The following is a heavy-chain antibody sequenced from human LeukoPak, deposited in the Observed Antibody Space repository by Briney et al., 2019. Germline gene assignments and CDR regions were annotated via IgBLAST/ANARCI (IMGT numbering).Heavy chain of an antibody. J-gene: IGHJ3*02. CDR3: ARWSSGYYDAFDI. CDR1: GGSISSGSYY. Sequence: SETLSLTCTVSGGSISSGSYYWNWIRQPPGKGLEWIGYIYYSGSTYYNPSLKSRVTISVDTSKNQFSLKLSSVTAADTAVYYCARWSSGYYDAFDIWGQGTMVTLSS. D-gene: IGHD3-22*01. V-gene: IGHV4-61*01. CDR2: IYYSGST.